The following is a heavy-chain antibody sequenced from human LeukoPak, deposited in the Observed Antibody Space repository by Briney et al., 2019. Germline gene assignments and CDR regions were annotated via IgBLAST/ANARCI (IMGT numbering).Heavy chain of an antibody. CDR1: GYTFTSYY. V-gene: IGHV1-46*01. CDR3: ARDILGYCSGGSCYGVRWFDP. D-gene: IGHD2-15*01. J-gene: IGHJ5*02. CDR2: INPSGGST. Sequence: GASVKVSCKASGYTFTSYYMHWVRQAPGQGLEWMGIINPSGGSTSYAQKFQGRVTMTRDMSTSTVYMELSSLRSDDTAVYYCARDILGYCSGGSCYGVRWFDPWGQGTLVTVSS.